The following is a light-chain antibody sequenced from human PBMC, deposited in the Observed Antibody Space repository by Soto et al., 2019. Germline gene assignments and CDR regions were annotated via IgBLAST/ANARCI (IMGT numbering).Light chain of an antibody. V-gene: IGLV2-14*03. CDR2: DVG. Sequence: QSVLTQPASVSGSPGQSITISCTGTSSDVGGYNYVSWYLHHPGKAPKLIIYDVGNRPSGVSNRFSGSKSGNTASLTVSGLQAEDEADYYCCSYTSSSTSVFGTGTKVTVL. J-gene: IGLJ1*01. CDR3: CSYTSSSTSV. CDR1: SSDVGGYNY.